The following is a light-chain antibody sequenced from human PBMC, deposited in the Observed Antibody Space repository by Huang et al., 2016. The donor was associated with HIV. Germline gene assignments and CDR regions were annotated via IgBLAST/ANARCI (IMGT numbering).Light chain of an antibody. V-gene: IGKV1-39*01. CDR2: VSS. J-gene: IGKJ2*01. Sequence: DIQMTQSPSSLSASVGDRVTLTCRPSQEIGSHVNWYQQRPGRAPKLLIYVSSTLQSRVPSRFSGGGSGTDFTLTISNLQPEDFATYYCQHSYVSLGYTFGQGTKLEI. CDR1: QEIGSH. CDR3: QHSYVSLGYT.